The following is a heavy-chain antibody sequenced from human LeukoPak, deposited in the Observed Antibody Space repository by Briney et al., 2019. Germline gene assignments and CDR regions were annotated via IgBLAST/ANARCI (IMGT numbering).Heavy chain of an antibody. D-gene: IGHD6-13*01. J-gene: IGHJ6*03. V-gene: IGHV4-38-2*02. CDR2: IYHSGST. CDR1: GYSISVGYY. CDR3: ARADYSSTWSHDYYYMDV. Sequence: SETLSLTCTVSGYSISVGYYWAWIRQPPGKGREWIGIIYHSGSTYYTPSLKGAVTISVDTPKNQLPLNLSSVTAADTAVYYCARADYSSTWSHDYYYMDVWGKGTTVTVSS.